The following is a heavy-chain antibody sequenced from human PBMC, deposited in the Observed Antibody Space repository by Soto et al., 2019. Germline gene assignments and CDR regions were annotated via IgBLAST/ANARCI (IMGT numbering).Heavy chain of an antibody. J-gene: IGHJ6*02. CDR3: TANPLPRTMWLLGNYGMDV. CDR1: GFTFSSYA. Sequence: PGGSLRLSCAASGFTFSSYAMSWVRQAPGKGLEWVSAISGSGGSTYYADSVKGRFTISRDNSKNTLYLQMNSLRAEDTAVYYCTANPLPRTMWLLGNYGMDVWGQGTTVTVSS. CDR2: ISGSGGST. D-gene: IGHD3-22*01. V-gene: IGHV3-23*01.